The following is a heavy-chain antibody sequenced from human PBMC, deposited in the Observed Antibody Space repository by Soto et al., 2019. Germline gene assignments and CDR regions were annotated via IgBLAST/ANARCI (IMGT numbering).Heavy chain of an antibody. CDR1: GGTFSSYT. V-gene: IGHV1-69*02. J-gene: IGHJ4*02. D-gene: IGHD6-19*01. CDR2: TIPILGIA. CDR3: AGAASGYSSGWYGY. Sequence: QVQLVQSGAEVKKPGSSVKVSCKASGGTFSSYTISWVRQAPGQGLEWMGRTIPILGIANYAQKFQGRVTITADKSTSTASMELSSLRSEDTAVYYCAGAASGYSSGWYGYWGQGTLVTVSS.